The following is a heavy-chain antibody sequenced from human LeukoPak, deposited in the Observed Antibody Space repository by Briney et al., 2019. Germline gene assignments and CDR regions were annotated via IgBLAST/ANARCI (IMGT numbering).Heavy chain of an antibody. CDR2: INHSGST. V-gene: IGHV4-34*01. CDR1: GGSFSGYY. D-gene: IGHD1-26*01. J-gene: IGHJ4*02. CDR3: ARGRELDYFDY. Sequence: SETLSLTCAVYGGSFSGYYWSWIRQPPGKGLEWIGEINHSGSTNYNPSLKSRVTISVDTSKNQFSLKLSSVTAAYTAVYYCARGRELDYFDYWGQGTLVTVSS.